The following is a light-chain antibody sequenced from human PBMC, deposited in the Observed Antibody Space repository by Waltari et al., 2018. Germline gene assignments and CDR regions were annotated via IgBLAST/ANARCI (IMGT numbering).Light chain of an antibody. CDR3: TSYRGSSPEI. CDR1: SSDVGGYNF. CDR2: DVS. Sequence: QSALTQPASVSGSPGQSITISCTGTSSDVGGYNFVSWYQQHPGKAPKLIIYDVSKRPSGVSNRFSGSKSGNTASLTISGLQAEDEADYYCTSYRGSSPEIFGAGTKVTVL. J-gene: IGLJ1*01. V-gene: IGLV2-14*03.